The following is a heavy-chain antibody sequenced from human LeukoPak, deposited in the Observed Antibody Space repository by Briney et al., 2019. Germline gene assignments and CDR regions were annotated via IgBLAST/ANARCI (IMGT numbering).Heavy chain of an antibody. CDR1: GFSIGPFW. CDR3: ARDRNYCSSDRCYDVFDI. V-gene: IGHV3-7*01. Sequence: PGGSLRLSCVASGFSIGPFWMTWVRQGPGKGLEWVANIRGDASRLYYVDSVKGRFTISRDNAKNSLYLQMSNLRAEDTSVYYCARDRNYCSSDRCYDVFDIWGQGTMVTVSS. CDR2: IRGDASRL. J-gene: IGHJ3*02. D-gene: IGHD6-19*01.